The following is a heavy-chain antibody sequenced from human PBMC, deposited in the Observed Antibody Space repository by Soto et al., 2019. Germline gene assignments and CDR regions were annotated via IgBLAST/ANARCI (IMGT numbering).Heavy chain of an antibody. V-gene: IGHV1-69*02. D-gene: IGHD2-15*01. CDR2: IIPILGIA. CDR1: GGTFSSYT. J-gene: IGHJ4*02. Sequence: GASVKVSCKASGGTFSSYTISWVRQAPGQGLEWMGRIIPILGIANYAQKFQGRVTITADKSTSTAYMELSSLRSEDTAVYYCASTYCSGGSCYRGETIFDYWGQGTLVTVSS. CDR3: ASTYCSGGSCYRGETIFDY.